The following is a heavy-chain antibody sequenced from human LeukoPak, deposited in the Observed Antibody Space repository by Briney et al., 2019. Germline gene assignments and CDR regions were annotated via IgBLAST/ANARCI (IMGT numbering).Heavy chain of an antibody. CDR1: GGSISSSSYY. D-gene: IGHD3-3*01. CDR3: ARARGGYDFWSGYPDY. CDR2: IYHSGST. Sequence: PSETLSLTCTVSGGSISSSSYYWSWIRQPPGKGLEWIGYIYHSGSTYYNPSLKSRVTISVDRSKNQFSLKLSSVTAADTAVYYCARARGGYDFWSGYPDYWGQGTLVTVSS. V-gene: IGHV4-30-2*01. J-gene: IGHJ4*02.